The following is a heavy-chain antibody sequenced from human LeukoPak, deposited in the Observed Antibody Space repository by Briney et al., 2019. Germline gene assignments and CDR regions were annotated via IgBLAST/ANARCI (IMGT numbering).Heavy chain of an antibody. V-gene: IGHV1-8*03. Sequence: ASVKVSCKASGYTFTNYDINWVRQATGQGLEWMGWMSPNSGKTDYAQKFQGRVTITRDTSITTAYMELSSLRSDDTAVYYCARGVDAGVDYWGQGTLVTVSS. J-gene: IGHJ4*02. CDR1: GYTFTNYD. CDR2: MSPNSGKT. CDR3: ARGVDAGVDY.